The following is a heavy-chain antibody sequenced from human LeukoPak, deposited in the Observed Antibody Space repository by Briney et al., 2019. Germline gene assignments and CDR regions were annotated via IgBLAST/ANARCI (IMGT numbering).Heavy chain of an antibody. CDR3: AKDDPRAAPDY. CDR2: ISGSGGTT. Sequence: AGGSLRLSCAASGFTFSNSAMSWVRQAPGKGLEWVSAISGSGGTTNYADSVKGRFTISRDNSKNTLYLQMNSLRAEDTAVYFCAKDDPRAAPDYWGQGTLVTVSS. D-gene: IGHD2-15*01. J-gene: IGHJ4*02. V-gene: IGHV3-23*01. CDR1: GFTFSNSA.